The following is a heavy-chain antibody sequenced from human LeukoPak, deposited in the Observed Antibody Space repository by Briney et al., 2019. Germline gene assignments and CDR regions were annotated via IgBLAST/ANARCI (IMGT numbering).Heavy chain of an antibody. CDR2: IYYSGST. D-gene: IGHD6-19*01. CDR1: GGSISSSSYY. V-gene: IGHV4-39*01. Sequence: PSETLSLTCTVSGGSISSSSYYWGWIRQPPGKGLEWIGSIYYSGSTYYNPSLKSRVTISVDTSKNQFSLKLSSVTAADTAVYYCARHPARIAVAGITGAFDYWGQGTLVTVSS. J-gene: IGHJ4*02. CDR3: ARHPARIAVAGITGAFDY.